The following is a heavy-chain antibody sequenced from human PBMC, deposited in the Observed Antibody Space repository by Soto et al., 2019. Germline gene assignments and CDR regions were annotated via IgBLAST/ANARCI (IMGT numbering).Heavy chain of an antibody. V-gene: IGHV3-23*01. CDR1: GFTFSSYA. Sequence: GGSLRLSCAASGFTFSSYAMSWVRQAPGKGLEWVSAISGSGGNTYYADSVKGRFTISRDNSKNTLYLQMNSLRAEDTSVYYCAKEGGLSGSYYISSSYYFDYWGQGTLVTVSS. J-gene: IGHJ4*02. CDR2: ISGSGGNT. CDR3: AKEGGLSGSYYISSSYYFDY. D-gene: IGHD1-26*01.